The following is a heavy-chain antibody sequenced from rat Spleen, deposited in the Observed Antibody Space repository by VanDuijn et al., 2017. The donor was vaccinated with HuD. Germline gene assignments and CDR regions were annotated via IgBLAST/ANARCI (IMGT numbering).Heavy chain of an antibody. CDR3: GRQRGPSWFAY. J-gene: IGHJ2*01. D-gene: IGHD3-1*01. CDR2: ITNSGTGA. CDR1: GFTFSDYG. Sequence: EVQLVESDGGLVQPGKSLKLSCAASGFTFSDYGVAWVRQAPTTGLEWVASITNSGTGAFYVDSVKGRFTISRDNAKSSLYLQMDRLRSGDTATYYCGRQRGPSWFAYWGQGVMVTVSS. V-gene: IGHV5-29*01.